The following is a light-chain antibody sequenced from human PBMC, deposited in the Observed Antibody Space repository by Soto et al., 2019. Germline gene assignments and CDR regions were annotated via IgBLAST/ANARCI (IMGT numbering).Light chain of an antibody. CDR3: HQYGSSPGT. Sequence: EIVLTQSPGTLSSSPGEGATLSCRASQSVTSNYLAWYQQKRGQAPRLLIWGASIRATDLPDRFSGGGSGTDFTLTTSRLEAEDFAVYYCHQYGSSPGTFGQGTKVDIK. V-gene: IGKV3-20*01. J-gene: IGKJ1*01. CDR1: QSVTSNY. CDR2: GAS.